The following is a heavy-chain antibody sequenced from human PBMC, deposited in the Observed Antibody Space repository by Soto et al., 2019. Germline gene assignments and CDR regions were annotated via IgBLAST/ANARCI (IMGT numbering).Heavy chain of an antibody. CDR2: ISGSGGST. CDR3: AIVSSGWHGPY. CDR1: GFTFSSYA. V-gene: IGHV3-23*01. Sequence: EVQLLESGGGLVQPGGSLRLSCAASGFTFSSYAMSWVRQAPGKGLEWVSAISGSGGSTCYADSVKGRFTISRDNSKNTLYLQMNSLRAEDTAVYYCAIVSSGWHGPYWGQGTLVTVSS. J-gene: IGHJ4*02. D-gene: IGHD6-19*01.